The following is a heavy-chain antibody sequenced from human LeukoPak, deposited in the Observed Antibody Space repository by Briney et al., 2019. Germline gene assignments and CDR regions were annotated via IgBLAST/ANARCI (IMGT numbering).Heavy chain of an antibody. J-gene: IGHJ1*01. CDR2: IYHSGST. Sequence: PSETLSLTCTVSGGSVRSYYWSWIRQPPGKGLEWIGYIYHSGSTNYNPSLKSRVTMSIGTSKNQFSLKLTSVTAADTAVYYCARDGTVTTTWVSFHHWGQGTLVTVSS. D-gene: IGHD4-11*01. V-gene: IGHV4-59*02. CDR3: ARDGTVTTTWVSFHH. CDR1: GGSVRSYY.